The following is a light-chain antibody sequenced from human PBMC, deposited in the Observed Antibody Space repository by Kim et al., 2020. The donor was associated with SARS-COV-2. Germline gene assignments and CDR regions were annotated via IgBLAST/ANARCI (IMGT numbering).Light chain of an antibody. V-gene: IGLV3-25*03. J-gene: IGLJ2*01. CDR2: QDS. Sequence: PGQAAGITCSGDAVSKLCAYWYQQKSGQARVLAMFQDSERPSGVPARFSGSTSGTTVTLTISGVQAEDEADYYCQSADTSGTFVIFGGGTQLTVL. CDR1: AVSKLC. CDR3: QSADTSGTFVI.